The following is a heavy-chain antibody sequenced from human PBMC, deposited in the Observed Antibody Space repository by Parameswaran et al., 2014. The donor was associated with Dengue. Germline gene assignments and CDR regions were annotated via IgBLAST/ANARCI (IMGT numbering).Heavy chain of an antibody. V-gene: IGHV1-2*04. Sequence: WVRQAPGQGLEWMGWINPNSGGTNYAQKFQGWVTMTRDTSISTAYMELSRLRSDDTAVYYCARWAPLGDPPKYRGFDYWGQGTLVTVSS. CDR3: ARWAPLGDPPKYRGFDY. D-gene: IGHD3-10*01. CDR2: INPNSGGT. J-gene: IGHJ4*02.